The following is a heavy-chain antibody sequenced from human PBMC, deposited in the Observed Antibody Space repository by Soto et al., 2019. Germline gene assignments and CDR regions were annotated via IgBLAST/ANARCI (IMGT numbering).Heavy chain of an antibody. D-gene: IGHD5-12*01. Sequence: PSGKIACETAGCSVRRYGTGVVRQANGQGLEWMGWISTYNGDTNYAQTFQGRVTMTTDTSTSTVHMEVRSLRSDDTAVYYCAREGVAPYYYYGMDVWGQGTPVTVSS. J-gene: IGHJ6*02. CDR1: GCSVRRYG. V-gene: IGHV1-18*01. CDR3: AREGVAPYYYYGMDV. CDR2: ISTYNGDT.